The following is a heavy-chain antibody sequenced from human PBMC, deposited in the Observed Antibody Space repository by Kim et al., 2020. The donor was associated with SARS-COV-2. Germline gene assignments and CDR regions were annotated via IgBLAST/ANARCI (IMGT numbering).Heavy chain of an antibody. J-gene: IGHJ4*02. V-gene: IGHV3-23*01. D-gene: IGHD4-17*01. Sequence: GRYTISRDNTKKALYLQMNSLRAEDTAVYYCAKDIKRHTVTTFCYFDYWGQRTLVTVSS. CDR3: AKDIKRHTVTTFCYFDY.